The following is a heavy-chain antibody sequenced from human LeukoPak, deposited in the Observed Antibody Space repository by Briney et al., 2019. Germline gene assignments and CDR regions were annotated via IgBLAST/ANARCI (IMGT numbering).Heavy chain of an antibody. CDR3: AGHAIYSGGYSYWFDP. D-gene: IGHD1-26*01. Sequence: PSETLSLTCTVSGGSISSYWWSWIRQPPGKGLEWIAFIFHSGITSYNPSLKSRASISVDTSKNLCSLRLTSVTAADTAVYYCAGHAIYSGGYSYWFDPWGLGTLVTVSS. J-gene: IGHJ5*02. CDR1: GGSISSYW. V-gene: IGHV4-59*08. CDR2: IFHSGIT.